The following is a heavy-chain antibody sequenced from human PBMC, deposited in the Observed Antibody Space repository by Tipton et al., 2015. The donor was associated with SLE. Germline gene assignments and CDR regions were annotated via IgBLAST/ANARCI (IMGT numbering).Heavy chain of an antibody. Sequence: TLSLTCAVYGGSFSGYYWSWIRQHPGKGLEWIGYIYYSGSTYYNPSLKSRVTISVDKSKNQFSLKLSSVTAADTAVYYCARARSLITGTTGGTFDYWGQGTLVTVSS. V-gene: IGHV4-31*11. D-gene: IGHD1-20*01. CDR1: GGSFSGYY. CDR2: IYYSGST. J-gene: IGHJ4*02. CDR3: ARARSLITGTTGGTFDY.